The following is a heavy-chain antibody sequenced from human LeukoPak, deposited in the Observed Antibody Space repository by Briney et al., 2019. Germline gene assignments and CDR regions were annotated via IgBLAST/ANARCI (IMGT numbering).Heavy chain of an antibody. CDR3: ARDKGGMVPFDY. J-gene: IGHJ4*02. Sequence: GGSLRLSCAASGFTFSTYTVNWVRQAPGKGLEWVDNIKQGGSEKNYVDSVKGRFTIARDDAKNSLYLQMNSLRAEDTAVYFCARDKGGMVPFDYWGQGTLVTVSS. CDR2: IKQGGSEK. CDR1: GFTFSTYT. V-gene: IGHV3-7*01. D-gene: IGHD3-10*01.